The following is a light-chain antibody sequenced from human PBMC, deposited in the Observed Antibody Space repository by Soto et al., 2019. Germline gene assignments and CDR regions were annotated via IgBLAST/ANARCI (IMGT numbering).Light chain of an antibody. CDR1: ISDVGSYDL. J-gene: IGLJ3*02. Sequence: QSALTQPASVSGSPGQSITISCTGTISDVGSYDLVSWYQQHPGKAPKLMIYEGSKRPSGVSSRFSGSKSGNTDSLTISGLQAEDEADYYCCSYAGSSTSWVFGGGTKLTVL. CDR2: EGS. V-gene: IGLV2-23*01. CDR3: CSYAGSSTSWV.